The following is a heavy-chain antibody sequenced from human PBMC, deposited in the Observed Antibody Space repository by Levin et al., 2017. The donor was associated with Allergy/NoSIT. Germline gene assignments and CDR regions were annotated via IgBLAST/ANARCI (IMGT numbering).Heavy chain of an antibody. CDR1: GYTFTDHY. V-gene: IGHV1-2*02. Sequence: PGESLKISCEAAGYTFTDHYIHWVRQAPGQGLEWMGWVNCNGGHTHYAQKFQDRVTMTRDTSITTAYIEVSSLRFDDTALYFCARNDYGDYVQNFDYWGQGTLVTVSS. J-gene: IGHJ4*02. CDR2: VNCNGGHT. D-gene: IGHD4-17*01. CDR3: ARNDYGDYVQNFDY.